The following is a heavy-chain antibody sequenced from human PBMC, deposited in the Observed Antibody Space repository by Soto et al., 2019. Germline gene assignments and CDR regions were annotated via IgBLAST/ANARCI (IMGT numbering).Heavy chain of an antibody. D-gene: IGHD3-9*01. J-gene: IGHJ4*02. CDR1: GFTFSTYG. V-gene: IGHV3-23*01. CDR3: AKEDYDILRRVPLTHY. Sequence: GGSLRLSCAASGFTFSTYGMSWVRQAPGKGPEWVSAISGSGGSTYYTDSVKGRFTISRDNSKNTLSLQMNSLRAEDTAVYYCAKEDYDILRRVPLTHYWGQGTLVTVPQ. CDR2: ISGSGGST.